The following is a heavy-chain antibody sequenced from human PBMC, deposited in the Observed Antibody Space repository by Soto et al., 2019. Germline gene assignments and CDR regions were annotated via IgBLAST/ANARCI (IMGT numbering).Heavy chain of an antibody. CDR2: IYYSGST. CDR3: ARSRADVLRFLEWLPYYYFDH. Sequence: SETLSLTCTVSGGSISSYYWSWIRQPPGKGLEWIGYIYYSGSTNYNPSLKSRVTISVDTSKNQFSLKLSSVTAADTAVYYCARSRADVLRFLEWLPYYYFDHWGQGTLVTVSS. J-gene: IGHJ4*02. V-gene: IGHV4-59*01. D-gene: IGHD3-3*01. CDR1: GGSISSYY.